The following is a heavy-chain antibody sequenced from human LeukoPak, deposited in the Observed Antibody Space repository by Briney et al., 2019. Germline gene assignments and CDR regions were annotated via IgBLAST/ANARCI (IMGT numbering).Heavy chain of an antibody. V-gene: IGHV3-48*03. CDR1: GFTFSSYE. CDR3: ARSLPVEMEIAATSRWFDP. D-gene: IGHD2-15*01. J-gene: IGHJ5*02. Sequence: GGSLRLSCAASGFTFSSYEMTWVRQAPGQGLEWISYISSSGSTIYYADSVKGRFTISRDNAKNSLYLQMNSLRADDTAVYYCARSLPVEMEIAATSRWFDPWGQGTLVTVSS. CDR2: ISSSGSTI.